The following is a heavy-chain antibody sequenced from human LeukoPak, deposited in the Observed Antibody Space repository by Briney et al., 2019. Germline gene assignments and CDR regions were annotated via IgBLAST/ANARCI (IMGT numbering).Heavy chain of an antibody. J-gene: IGHJ5*02. V-gene: IGHV1-69*04. D-gene: IGHD3-10*02. CDR3: ARGGLMFGEGNWFDP. CDR2: IIPILGIA. Sequence: GASVKVSCKASGGTFSSYAISWVRQAPGQGLEWMGRIIPILGIANYAQKFQGRVTITADKSTSTAYMELSSLRSEDTAVYYCARGGLMFGEGNWFDPWGRGTLVTVSS. CDR1: GGTFSSYA.